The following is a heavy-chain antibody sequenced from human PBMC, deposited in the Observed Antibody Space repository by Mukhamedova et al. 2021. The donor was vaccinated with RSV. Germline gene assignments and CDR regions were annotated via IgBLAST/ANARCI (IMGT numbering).Heavy chain of an antibody. V-gene: IGHV1-45*02. CDR3: TRGAASHHDAFDI. J-gene: IGHJ3*02. D-gene: IGHD6-25*01. CDR2: TPFNGKT. Sequence: TPFNGKTNYAQRFQDRVTITRDRSLSTVYMELRSLRSEDTAMYYCTRGAASHHDAFDICGQGTMFTVSS.